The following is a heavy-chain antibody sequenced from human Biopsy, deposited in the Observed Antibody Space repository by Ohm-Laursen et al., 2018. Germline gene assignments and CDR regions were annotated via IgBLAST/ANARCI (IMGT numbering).Heavy chain of an antibody. V-gene: IGHV4-59*01. D-gene: IGHD2-21*01. CDR2: IYNTERT. CDR1: GGSIGSFF. CDR3: AIDRVPRRGVMPVYYYGMDV. Sequence: LPLTCIVSGGSIGSFFWNWIRQTPGKGLEWIGFIYNTERTNYNPSLKSRVTISLDTSKNQFSLELSSVIPSDTAVYYCAIDRVPRRGVMPVYYYGMDVWGQGSTVTVSS. J-gene: IGHJ6*02.